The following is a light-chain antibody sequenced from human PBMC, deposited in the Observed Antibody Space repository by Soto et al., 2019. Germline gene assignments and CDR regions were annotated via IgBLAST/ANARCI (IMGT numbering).Light chain of an antibody. J-gene: IGKJ1*01. V-gene: IGKV3-15*01. Sequence: EIVMTQSPVTLSVSPGERATLSCRASQSVRRNLAWYQQKPGQAPRLLIYGASTRATGIPARFSGSGSGTEFTLTISSLQSEDFAVYYCQQYNNWPPWTFGQGTKV. CDR1: QSVRRN. CDR3: QQYNNWPPWT. CDR2: GAS.